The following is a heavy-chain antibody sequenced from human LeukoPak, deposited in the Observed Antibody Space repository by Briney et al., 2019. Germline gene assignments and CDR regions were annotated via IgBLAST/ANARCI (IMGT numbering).Heavy chain of an antibody. Sequence: SVKVSCKASGGTFSSYAISWVRQAPGQGLEWMGRTIPIFGIANYAQKFQGRVTITADKSTSTAYMELSSLRSEDTAVYYCAREGYRGNYYDSSGYYENFQHWGQGTLVTVSS. CDR3: AREGYRGNYYDSSGYYENFQH. CDR1: GGTFSSYA. D-gene: IGHD3-22*01. V-gene: IGHV1-69*04. J-gene: IGHJ1*01. CDR2: TIPIFGIA.